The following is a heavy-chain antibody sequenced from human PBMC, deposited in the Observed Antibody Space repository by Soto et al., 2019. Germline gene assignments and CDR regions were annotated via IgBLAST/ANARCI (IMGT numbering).Heavy chain of an antibody. J-gene: IGHJ4*02. CDR3: ARDHLSTSCPDY. CDR1: GFTVSSYW. Sequence: GGSLRLSCAASGFTVSSYWMHWVRQAPGKGLVWVSRINSDGSSTSYADSVKGRFTISRDNAKNTLYLQMSSLRAEDAAVYYCARDHLSTSCPDYWGQGTLVTVSS. D-gene: IGHD2-2*01. V-gene: IGHV3-74*01. CDR2: INSDGSST.